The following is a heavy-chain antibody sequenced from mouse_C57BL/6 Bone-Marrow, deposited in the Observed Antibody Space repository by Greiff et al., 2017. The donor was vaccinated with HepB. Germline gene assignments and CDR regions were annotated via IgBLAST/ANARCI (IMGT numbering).Heavy chain of an antibody. D-gene: IGHD1-1*01. CDR2: ISSGSSTI. CDR3: ARTGSSYGWYFDV. J-gene: IGHJ1*03. Sequence: EVHLVESGGGLVKPGGSLKLSCAASGFTFSDYGMHWVRQAPEKGLEWVAYISSGSSTIYYADTVKGRFTISRDNAKNTLFRQMTSLSSEDTAMYYCARTGSSYGWYFDVWGTGTTVTVSS. V-gene: IGHV5-17*01. CDR1: GFTFSDYG.